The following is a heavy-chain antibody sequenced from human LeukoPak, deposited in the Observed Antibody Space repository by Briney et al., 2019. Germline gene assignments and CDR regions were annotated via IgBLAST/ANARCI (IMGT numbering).Heavy chain of an antibody. Sequence: ASVKVSCKASGYTFTGYYMHWVRQAPGQGLEWMGWINPNSGGTNYAQKFQGRVTMTRDTSISTACMELSRLRSDDTAVYYCARDLDYGDYVGYWGQGTLVTVSS. CDR2: INPNSGGT. CDR1: GYTFTGYY. J-gene: IGHJ4*02. D-gene: IGHD4-17*01. V-gene: IGHV1-2*02. CDR3: ARDLDYGDYVGY.